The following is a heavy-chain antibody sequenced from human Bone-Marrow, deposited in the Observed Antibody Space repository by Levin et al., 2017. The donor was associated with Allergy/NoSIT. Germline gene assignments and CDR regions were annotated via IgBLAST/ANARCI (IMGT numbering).Heavy chain of an antibody. Sequence: SETLSLTCNVSGGSSSGSLPTYYWTWIRQTPGKGLEWIGEINHGGSANYNPSLKSRVTISVDTSVTQFSLKLTSVTAADTGIYYCARGPYHGPWYFDFWGRGTLVDVSS. CDR3: ARGPYHGPWYFDF. J-gene: IGHJ2*01. CDR1: GGSSSGSLPTYY. CDR2: INHGGSA. D-gene: IGHD2-2*01. V-gene: IGHV4-34*01.